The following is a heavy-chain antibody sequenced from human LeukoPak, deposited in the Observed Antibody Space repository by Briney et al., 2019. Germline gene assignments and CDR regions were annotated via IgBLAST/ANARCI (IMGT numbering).Heavy chain of an antibody. Sequence: PGGSLRLSCSASGFTFDDYAMHCVRQAPGKGLEWFSDLSWNSGNIDYADSVKGRFTGSRDNAKNSLYLQMNSLRGDDTAFYYCAKDMAPSITMIVTAFDYWGQGTLVTVSS. CDR1: GFTFDDYA. CDR3: AKDMAPSITMIVTAFDY. D-gene: IGHD3-22*01. CDR2: LSWNSGNI. V-gene: IGHV3-9*01. J-gene: IGHJ4*02.